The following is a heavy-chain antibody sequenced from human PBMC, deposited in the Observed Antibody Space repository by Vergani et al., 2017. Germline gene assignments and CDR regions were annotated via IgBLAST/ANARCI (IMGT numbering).Heavy chain of an antibody. D-gene: IGHD2-2*01. CDR3: AKGVYCSSTSCYEGRGYYYGMGV. J-gene: IGHJ6*02. CDR1: GFTFSSYA. Sequence: EVQLLESGGGLVQPGGSLRLSCAASGFTFSSYAMSWVRQAPGKGLEWVSAISGSGGSTYYANSVKGRFTISRDNSKNTLYLQMYSLRADDTAVYYCAKGVYCSSTSCYEGRGYYYGMGVWGQGTTVTFSS. V-gene: IGHV3-23*01. CDR2: ISGSGGST.